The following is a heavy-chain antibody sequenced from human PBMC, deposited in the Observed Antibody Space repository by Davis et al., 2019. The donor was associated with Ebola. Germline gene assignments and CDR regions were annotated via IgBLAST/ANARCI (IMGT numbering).Heavy chain of an antibody. D-gene: IGHD1-7*01. CDR3: ARAPLLELELHLLSWFDP. Sequence: PGGSLRLSCTVSGGSISSYYWSWIRQPAGKGLEWIGRIYTSGSTNYNPSLKSRVTMSVDTSKNQFSLKLTSVTAADTAVYYCARAPLLELELHLLSWFDPWGQGTLVTVYS. J-gene: IGHJ5*02. CDR1: GGSISSYY. V-gene: IGHV4-4*07. CDR2: IYTSGST.